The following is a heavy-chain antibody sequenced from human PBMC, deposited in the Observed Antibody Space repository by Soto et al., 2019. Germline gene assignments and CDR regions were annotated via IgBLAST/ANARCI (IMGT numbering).Heavy chain of an antibody. D-gene: IGHD4-17*01. CDR3: ARAGDYPLTGAFDV. J-gene: IGHJ3*01. CDR1: GGSISSSSYY. CDR2: IYHSGST. Sequence: SETLSLTCTVSGGSISSSSYYWGWIRQPPGKGLEWIGEIYHSGSTNYNPSLKSRVTMSVDKSKNEFSLKLGSVTAADTAMYYCARAGDYPLTGAFDVWGQGTMVTVSS. V-gene: IGHV4-39*07.